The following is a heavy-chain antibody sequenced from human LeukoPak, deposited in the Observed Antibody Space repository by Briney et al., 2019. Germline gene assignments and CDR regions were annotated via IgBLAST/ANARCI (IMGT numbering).Heavy chain of an antibody. CDR1: GYSISSGYY. D-gene: IGHD4-17*01. CDR2: IYHSGST. CDR3: ARDPTVTTRPYWYFDL. Sequence: KPSETLSLTCAVSGYSISSGYYWVWIRQPPGKGLEWIGSIYHSGSTYYNPSLKSRVSMSVDTSKNQFSLKLTSVTAADTAVYYCARDPTVTTRPYWYFDLWGRGTLVTVPS. J-gene: IGHJ2*01. V-gene: IGHV4-38-2*02.